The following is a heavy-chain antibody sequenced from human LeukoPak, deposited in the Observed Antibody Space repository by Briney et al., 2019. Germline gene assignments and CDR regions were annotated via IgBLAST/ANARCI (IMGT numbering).Heavy chain of an antibody. D-gene: IGHD3-3*01. V-gene: IGHV1-2*02. CDR3: ARAQYLDFWSGYYTY. CDR2: INPNSGGT. CDR1: GYTFTGYY. Sequence: ASVKVSCKASGYTFTGYYIHWMRQAPGQGLEWMGWINPNSGGTNYAQNFQGRVTMTRDTSISTAYMEVSRLRSDDTAVYYCARAQYLDFWSGYYTYWGQGARATVSS. J-gene: IGHJ4*02.